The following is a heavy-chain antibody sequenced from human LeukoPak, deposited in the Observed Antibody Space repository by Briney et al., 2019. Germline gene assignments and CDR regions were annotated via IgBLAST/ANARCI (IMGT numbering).Heavy chain of an antibody. Sequence: PSETLSLTCTVSGGSISSYYWSWIRQPPGKGLEWIGYIYYSGSTNYNPSLKSRVTISVDTSKNQFSLKLSSVTAADTAVYYCARKSGTGGWDIYFDYGGRGTRVTVSS. D-gene: IGHD5-12*01. V-gene: IGHV4-59*08. J-gene: IGHJ4*02. CDR1: GGSISSYY. CDR3: ARKSGTGGWDIYFDY. CDR2: IYYSGST.